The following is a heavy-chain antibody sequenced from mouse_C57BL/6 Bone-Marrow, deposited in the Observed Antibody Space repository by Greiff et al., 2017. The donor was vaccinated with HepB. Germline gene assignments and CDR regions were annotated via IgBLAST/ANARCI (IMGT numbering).Heavy chain of an antibody. D-gene: IGHD1-1*01. V-gene: IGHV3-6*01. Sequence: VQLQQSGPGLVKPSQSLSLTCSVTGYSITSGYYWNWIRQFPGNKLEWMGYISYDGSNNYNPSLKNRISITRDTSKNQFFLKLNSVTTEDTATYYCARDVSYYYGSSYGWFAYWGQGTLVTVSA. J-gene: IGHJ3*01. CDR2: ISYDGSN. CDR3: ARDVSYYYGSSYGWFAY. CDR1: GYSITSGYY.